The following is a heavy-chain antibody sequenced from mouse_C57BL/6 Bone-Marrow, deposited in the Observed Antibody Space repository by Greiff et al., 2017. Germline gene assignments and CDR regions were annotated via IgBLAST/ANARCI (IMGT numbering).Heavy chain of an antibody. CDR2: IYPRDGST. V-gene: IGHV1-85*01. CDR1: GYTFTSYD. Sequence: QVQLQQSGPELVKPGASVKLSCKASGYTFTSYDINWVKQRPGQGLEWIGWIYPRDGSTKYNETFKGQATLTVDTSSSTAYMELHSLTSESSAVYFCARCYYGSSYSYYFDYWGQGTTLTVSS. D-gene: IGHD1-1*01. CDR3: ARCYYGSSYSYYFDY. J-gene: IGHJ2*01.